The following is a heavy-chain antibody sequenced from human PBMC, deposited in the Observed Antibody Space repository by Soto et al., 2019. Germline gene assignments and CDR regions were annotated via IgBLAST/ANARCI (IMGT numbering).Heavy chain of an antibody. V-gene: IGHV4-59*08. J-gene: IGHJ4*02. CDR1: GGSIGTYY. CDR3: ARHPGYYDIVTGYTTYYFDY. Sequence: QVQLQESGPGLVKPSETLSLTCTVSGGSIGTYYWSWIRQPPGKGLEWIGYIYYRGNTNYNPSLKSRVTISLDTPMTQFSLKLSSVTAADTAVYYCARHPGYYDIVTGYTTYYFDYWGQGIWVTVSS. CDR2: IYYRGNT. D-gene: IGHD3-9*01.